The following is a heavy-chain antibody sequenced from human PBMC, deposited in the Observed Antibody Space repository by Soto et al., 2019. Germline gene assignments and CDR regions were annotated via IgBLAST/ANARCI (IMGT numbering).Heavy chain of an antibody. CDR1: GFTFSSYA. Sequence: EVQMLESGGGLVQPGGSLRLSCAASGFTFSSYALTWVRQAPGKGLEWVSTISGSGDKASYADSVKGRFTISRDNSKNTLYLQMNSLRAEDTAVYYCAKGGPFPGSGSNYPDCWGQGTLVTVSS. CDR2: ISGSGDKA. V-gene: IGHV3-23*01. CDR3: AKGGPFPGSGSNYPDC. J-gene: IGHJ4*02. D-gene: IGHD3-10*01.